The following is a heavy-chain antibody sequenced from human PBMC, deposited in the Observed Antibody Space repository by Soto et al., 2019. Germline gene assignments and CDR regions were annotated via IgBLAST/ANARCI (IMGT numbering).Heavy chain of an antibody. CDR2: IYHSGST. J-gene: IGHJ6*02. Sequence: TSETLSLTCAVSGGSISSSNWWSWVRQPPGKGLEWIGEIYHSGSTNYNPSLKSRVTISVDKSKNQFSLKLSSVTAADTAVYYCARARTIAAAEHYYYYGMDVWGQGTTVTVSS. D-gene: IGHD6-13*01. CDR3: ARARTIAAAEHYYYYGMDV. V-gene: IGHV4-4*02. CDR1: GGSISSSNW.